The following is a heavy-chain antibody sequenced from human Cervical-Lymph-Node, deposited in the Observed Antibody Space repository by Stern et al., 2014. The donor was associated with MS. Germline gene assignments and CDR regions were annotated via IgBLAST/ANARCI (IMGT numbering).Heavy chain of an antibody. CDR1: GGTFSTYG. CDR2: IIPIFGAP. J-gene: IGHJ2*01. Sequence: VQLVESGAEVKKPGSSVNVSCTASGGTFSTYGFSWVRQAPGQGLEWMGGIIPIFGAPDYAQRFQARLTITADESTSTAYMELGSLTSDDTAIYYCAQGAGSYWYVGLWGRGTPITVSS. D-gene: IGHD6-19*01. CDR3: AQGAGSYWYVGL. V-gene: IGHV1-69*01.